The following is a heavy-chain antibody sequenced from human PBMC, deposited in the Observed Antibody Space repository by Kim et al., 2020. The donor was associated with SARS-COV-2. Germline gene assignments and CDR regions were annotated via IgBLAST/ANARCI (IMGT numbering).Heavy chain of an antibody. CDR3: ARDLSSYSGGFDY. Sequence: SETLSLTCTVSGGSISSGDYYWSWIRQPPGKGLEWIGYIYYSGSTYYNPSIKSRVTISVDTSKNQFSLKLSSVTAADTAVYYCARDLSSYSGGFDYWGQGTLVTVSS. D-gene: IGHD1-26*01. CDR2: IYYSGST. CDR1: GGSISSGDYY. V-gene: IGHV4-30-4*01. J-gene: IGHJ4*02.